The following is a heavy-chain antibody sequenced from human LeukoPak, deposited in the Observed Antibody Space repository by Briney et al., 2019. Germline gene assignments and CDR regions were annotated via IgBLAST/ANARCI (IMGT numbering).Heavy chain of an antibody. CDR3: ARTLDCSTSSCSYGMDV. V-gene: IGHV4-59*08. D-gene: IGHD2-15*01. CDR1: GGSMSRYY. Sequence: SETLSLTCAVSGGSMSRYYWSWIRQPPGKGLEWIGYIFYSGSTNYNPSLKSRVSISVDTSKNQFSLKLTSVTAADTAVYYCARTLDCSTSSCSYGMDVWGQGTTVTVPS. CDR2: IFYSGST. J-gene: IGHJ6*02.